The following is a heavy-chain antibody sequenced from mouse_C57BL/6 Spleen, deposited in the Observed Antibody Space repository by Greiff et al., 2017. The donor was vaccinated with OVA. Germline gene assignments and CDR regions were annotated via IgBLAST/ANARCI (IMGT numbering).Heavy chain of an antibody. CDR2: IDPSDSYT. J-gene: IGHJ4*01. D-gene: IGHD1-1*01. CDR3: ARGYYGNHYAMDY. V-gene: IGHV1-50*01. CDR1: GYTFTSYW. Sequence: QVQLQQSGAELVKPGASVKLSCKASGYTFTSYWMQWVKQRPGQGLEWIGEIDPSDSYTNYNQKFKGKATLTVDTSSSTAYMQLSSLTSEDSAVYYCARGYYGNHYAMDYWGQGTSVTVSS.